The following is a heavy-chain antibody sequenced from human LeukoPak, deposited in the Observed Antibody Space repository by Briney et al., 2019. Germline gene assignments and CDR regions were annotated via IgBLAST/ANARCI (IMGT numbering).Heavy chain of an antibody. CDR3: ARDGIVVVVAATYYYGMDV. V-gene: IGHV1-69*05. D-gene: IGHD2-15*01. Sequence: KVSCKASGGTFSSYAISWVRQAPGQGLEWMGGIIPIFGTANYAQKFQGRVTITTDESTSTAYMELSSLRSDDTAVYYCARDGIVVVVAATYYYGMDVWGQGTTVTVSS. J-gene: IGHJ6*02. CDR1: GGTFSSYA. CDR2: IIPIFGTA.